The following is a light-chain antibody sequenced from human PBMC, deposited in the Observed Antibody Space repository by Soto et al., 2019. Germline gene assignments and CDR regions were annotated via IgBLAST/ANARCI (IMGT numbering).Light chain of an antibody. Sequence: DIVMTQTPLSSPVTLGQPASISCRSSQSLVRSDGNTYLSWLQQRPGQPPRLLIYEVSNRFSGVPDRFSGSGAGTDFTLKISRVEAEDVGVYYCMQATQYPRTFGQGTKVEI. V-gene: IGKV2-24*01. CDR1: QSLVRSDGNTY. CDR2: EVS. CDR3: MQATQYPRT. J-gene: IGKJ1*01.